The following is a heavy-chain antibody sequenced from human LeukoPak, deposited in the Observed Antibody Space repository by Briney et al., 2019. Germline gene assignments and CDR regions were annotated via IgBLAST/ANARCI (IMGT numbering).Heavy chain of an antibody. V-gene: IGHV3-30*18. CDR1: GFTFSSYG. CDR3: AKDYYGSGTRGYFDY. CDR2: ISYDGSNK. J-gene: IGHJ4*02. Sequence: GRSLRLSSAASGFTFSSYGMHWVRQAPGMGLEWVAVISYDGSNKYYADSVKGRFTISRDNSKNTLYLQMNSLRAEDTAVYYCAKDYYGSGTRGYFDYWGQGTLVTVSS. D-gene: IGHD3-10*01.